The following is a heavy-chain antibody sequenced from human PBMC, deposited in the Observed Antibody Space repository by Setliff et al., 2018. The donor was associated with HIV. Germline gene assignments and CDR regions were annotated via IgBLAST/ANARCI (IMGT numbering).Heavy chain of an antibody. D-gene: IGHD6-6*01. CDR1: GGSISRGGYY. Sequence: SETLSLTCTVSGGSISRGGYYWSWIRQHPGKGLEWVGYIYYSGSTYYNPSLKSRVTMSEDTSKHQFSLKLSSVTAADTAVYYCARVWRDSASFGNWFDPWGQGTLVTVSS. CDR3: ARVWRDSASFGNWFDP. V-gene: IGHV4-31*03. CDR2: IYYSGST. J-gene: IGHJ5*02.